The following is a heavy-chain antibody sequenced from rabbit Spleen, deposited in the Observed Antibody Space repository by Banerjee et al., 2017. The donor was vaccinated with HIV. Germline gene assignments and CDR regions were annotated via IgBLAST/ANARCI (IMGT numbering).Heavy chain of an antibody. Sequence: QSLEESGGDLVKPEGSLTLTCTASGFSFSSDYDMCWVRQAPGKGLEWIACIYAGSSGSTYYASWAKGRFTISKTSSTTVTLQMTSLTAADTATYFCARDTGSSFSSYGMDLWGPGTLVTVS. CDR3: ARDTGSSFSSYGMDL. J-gene: IGHJ6*01. CDR1: GFSFSSDYD. D-gene: IGHD8-1*01. V-gene: IGHV1S40*01. CDR2: IYAGSSGST.